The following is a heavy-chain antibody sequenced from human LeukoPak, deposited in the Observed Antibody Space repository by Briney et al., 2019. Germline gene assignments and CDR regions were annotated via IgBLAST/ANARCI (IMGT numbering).Heavy chain of an antibody. D-gene: IGHD3-10*02. CDR1: GGSISSSSYY. J-gene: IGHJ4*02. Sequence: PSESLSLTCTVSGGSISSSSYYWGWIRQPPGKGLEWIGSIYYSGSTYYNPSLKSRVTISVDTSKNQFSLKLSSVTAADTAVYYCARVGIVGRVVLFGGHNDYWGQGTLVTVSS. CDR3: ARVGIVGRVVLFGGHNDY. V-gene: IGHV4-39*01. CDR2: IYYSGST.